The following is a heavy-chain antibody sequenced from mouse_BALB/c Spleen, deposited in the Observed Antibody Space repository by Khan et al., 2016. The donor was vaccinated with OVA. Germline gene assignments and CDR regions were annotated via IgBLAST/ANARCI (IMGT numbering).Heavy chain of an antibody. CDR1: GYSFTDYT. Sequence: VQLQQSGPELVKPGASMNISCKASGYSFTDYTMNWVRQSHGKNLEWIGLVNPYNGITIYNQKFKGKATITADKSSTTAYMEVLSLTSEDSAVDYCVRGGSIYWGQGTTLTVST. J-gene: IGHJ2*01. CDR2: VNPYNGIT. CDR3: VRGGSIY. D-gene: IGHD3-2*02. V-gene: IGHV1-18*01.